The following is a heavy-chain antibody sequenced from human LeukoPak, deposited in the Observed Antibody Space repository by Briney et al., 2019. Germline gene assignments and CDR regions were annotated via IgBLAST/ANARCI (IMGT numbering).Heavy chain of an antibody. Sequence: PSETLSLTCTVSGGSISSYYWSWIRQPAGKGLEWIGRIYTSGSTNYNPSLKSRVTMSVDTSKNQFSLNLTSVTAADTAVYYCARDLSYYYGSGRSTAKTYYYYGMDVWGQGTTVTVSS. D-gene: IGHD3-10*01. V-gene: IGHV4-4*07. CDR2: IYTSGST. CDR1: GGSISSYY. CDR3: ARDLSYYYGSGRSTAKTYYYYGMDV. J-gene: IGHJ6*02.